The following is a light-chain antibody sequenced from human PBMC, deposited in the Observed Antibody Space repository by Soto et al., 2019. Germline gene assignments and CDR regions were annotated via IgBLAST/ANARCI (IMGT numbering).Light chain of an antibody. Sequence: DIQMTQSPSTLSASVGDIVTITCRASQGISGWLAWYQQKPGKAPKLLIYDASSLESGVQSRFSGSGSGTESTLTIRSLRPDDFATYYCKQYNSYWTCGQGTKVDIK. J-gene: IGKJ1*01. CDR1: QGISGW. CDR3: KQYNSYWT. CDR2: DAS. V-gene: IGKV1-5*01.